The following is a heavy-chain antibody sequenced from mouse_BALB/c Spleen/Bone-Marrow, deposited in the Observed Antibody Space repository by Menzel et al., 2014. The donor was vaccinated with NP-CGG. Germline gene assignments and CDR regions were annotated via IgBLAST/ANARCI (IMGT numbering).Heavy chain of an antibody. Sequence: VQRVESGAELVRPGVSVKISCKGSGYTFTDFAIHWVKQSHTKSLEWIGVISPYYVDGGYNQKFKGKATMTIDRSSSTAYMELARPTSEDSAIYYCARGGASGLYHYAMDYWGQGTSVTVSS. D-gene: IGHD3-1*01. CDR1: GYTFTDFA. J-gene: IGHJ4*01. V-gene: IGHV1S137*01. CDR3: ARGGASGLYHYAMDY. CDR2: ISPYYVDG.